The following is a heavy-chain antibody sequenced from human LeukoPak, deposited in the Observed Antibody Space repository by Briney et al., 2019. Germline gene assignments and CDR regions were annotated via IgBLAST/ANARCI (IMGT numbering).Heavy chain of an antibody. J-gene: IGHJ6*02. V-gene: IGHV1-18*01. D-gene: IGHD6-13*01. CDR1: GYTFTSYG. CDR2: ISAYNGNT. CDR3: ARDFYSSSWYGGDYYYGMDV. Sequence: SVKVSCKASGYTFTSYGISWVRQAPGQGLEWMGWISAYNGNTNYAQKLQGRVTMTTDTSTSTAYMELRSLRSDDTAVYYCARDFYSSSWYGGDYYYGMDVWGQGTTVTVSS.